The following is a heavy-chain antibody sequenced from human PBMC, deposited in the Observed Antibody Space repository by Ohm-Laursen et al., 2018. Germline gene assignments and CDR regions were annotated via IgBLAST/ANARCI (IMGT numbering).Heavy chain of an antibody. CDR1: GGSISDYY. V-gene: IGHV4-59*01. Sequence: SETLSLTCTVSGGSISDYYWSWIRQPPGKGLEWIGYVYYSGSTNYNPSLRSRLTISLDTSKNQFSLKLSSVTAADTAVYYCARRGHAFDIWGQGTMVTVSS. CDR3: ARRGHAFDI. CDR2: VYYSGST. J-gene: IGHJ3*02.